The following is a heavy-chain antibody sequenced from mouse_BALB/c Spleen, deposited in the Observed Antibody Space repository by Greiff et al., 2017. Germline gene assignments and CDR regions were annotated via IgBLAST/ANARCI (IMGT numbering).Heavy chain of an antibody. J-gene: IGHJ2*01. D-gene: IGHD1-1*01. CDR2: IDPANGNT. CDR3: ARDYGSSY. V-gene: IGHV14-3*02. CDR1: GFNIKDTY. Sequence: VQLQQSGAELVKPGASVKLSRTASGFNIKDTYMHWVKQRPEQGLEWIGRIDPANGNTKYDPKFQGKATITADTSSNTAYLQLSSLTSEDTAVYYCARDYGSSYWGQGTTLTVSS.